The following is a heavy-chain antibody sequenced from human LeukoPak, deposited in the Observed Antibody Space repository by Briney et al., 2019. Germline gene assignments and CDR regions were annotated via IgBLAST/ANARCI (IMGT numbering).Heavy chain of an antibody. J-gene: IGHJ4*02. CDR1: GGSFSGYY. CDR3: ARPHPGSSSGYVDF. CDR2: INHSGST. D-gene: IGHD3-22*01. V-gene: IGHV4-34*01. Sequence: PAETLSFTCAVYGGSFSGYYWSWIRQPPGKGLEWIGEINHSGSTNYNPSLKSRVTISVDTSKNQFSLKLSSVTAADTGFYYCARPHPGSSSGYVDFWGQGILVTVSS.